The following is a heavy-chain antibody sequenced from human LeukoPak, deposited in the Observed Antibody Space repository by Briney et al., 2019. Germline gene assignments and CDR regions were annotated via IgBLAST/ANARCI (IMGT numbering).Heavy chain of an antibody. CDR1: GFTFRSHG. CDR3: AGDRATSYFDY. V-gene: IGHV3-33*01. Sequence: GGSLRLSCAASGFTFRSHGMHWVRQAPGKGLEWVAFIWYDGSNKYYTDSVKGRFTISRDNSKNTLYLQMNSLRAEDTAVYYCAGDRATSYFDYWGQGALVTVSS. CDR2: IWYDGSNK. D-gene: IGHD1-26*01. J-gene: IGHJ4*02.